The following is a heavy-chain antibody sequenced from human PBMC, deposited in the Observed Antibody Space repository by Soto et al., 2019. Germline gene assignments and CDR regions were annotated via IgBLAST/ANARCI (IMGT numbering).Heavy chain of an antibody. Sequence: GSLRLSCAASGFTFTNYAMHWVRQGPGKGLEWVAVTSYDGNTKFYTDSLKGRFSISRDNSKNTLYLQMNSLRAEDTAVYYCAKDPRYCSGGTCFPEGEHWLDSWGQGTLVTVSS. CDR1: GFTFTNYA. CDR2: TSYDGNTK. J-gene: IGHJ5*01. CDR3: AKDPRYCSGGTCFPEGEHWLDS. D-gene: IGHD2-15*01. V-gene: IGHV3-30-3*01.